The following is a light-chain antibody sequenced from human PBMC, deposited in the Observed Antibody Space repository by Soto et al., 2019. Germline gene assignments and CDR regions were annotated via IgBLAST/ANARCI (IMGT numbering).Light chain of an antibody. J-gene: IGKJ3*01. CDR2: AAS. CDR1: QGISTY. CDR3: QKYDSVPLT. Sequence: IQMTQSPSSLSASVGDRVTIPCRASQGISTYLAWYQQKPGKVPKLLIYAASTLQSGVPSRFSGSGSGTEFTLTISSLQPEDVATYYCQKYDSVPLTFGPGTKVDI. V-gene: IGKV1-27*01.